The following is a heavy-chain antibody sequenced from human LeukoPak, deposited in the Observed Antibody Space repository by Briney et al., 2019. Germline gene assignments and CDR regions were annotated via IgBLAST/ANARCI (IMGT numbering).Heavy chain of an antibody. CDR1: GFTFSDYY. CDR2: ISSSGSTI. J-gene: IGHJ4*02. V-gene: IGHV3-11*01. D-gene: IGHD3-22*01. CDR3: ASYSYYYDSSGYFDY. Sequence: QAGGSLRLSCAASGFTFSDYYMSWIRQAPGKGLEWVSYISSSGSTIYYADSVKGRFTISRDNAKNSLYLQMNSLRAEDTAVYYCASYSYYYDSSGYFDYWGQGTLVTVSS.